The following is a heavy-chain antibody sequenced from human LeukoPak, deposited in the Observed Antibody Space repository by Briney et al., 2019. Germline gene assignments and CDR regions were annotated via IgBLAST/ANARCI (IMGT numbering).Heavy chain of an antibody. V-gene: IGHV3-7*01. CDR3: ARDYSWNCYLTSCAGAFDF. D-gene: IGHD3-3*01. CDR2: IKQDGSET. Sequence: GGSLRLTCAASGFTFSSYAMNWVRQAPGKGLEWVAYIKQDGSETHYVDSVRGRFTISRDNIQHSLYLQMNSLTVEDTAVYYCARDYSWNCYLTSCAGAFDFWGRGTMVTVSS. CDR1: GFTFSSYA. J-gene: IGHJ3*01.